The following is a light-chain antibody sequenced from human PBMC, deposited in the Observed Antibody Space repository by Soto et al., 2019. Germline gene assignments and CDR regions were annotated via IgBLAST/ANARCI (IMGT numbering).Light chain of an antibody. J-gene: IGKJ2*01. CDR2: DSS. V-gene: IGKV3-11*01. Sequence: ELVLTQSPATLSLSPGESATLSCRASQSVAGYLAWYQQKPVQGPRLLIYDSSTRSTGTPARFRGSGSGTDFNLPISSLEPEDFAIYICQPLCNWRMYTFGQGTKLEIK. CDR3: QPLCNWRMYT. CDR1: QSVAGY.